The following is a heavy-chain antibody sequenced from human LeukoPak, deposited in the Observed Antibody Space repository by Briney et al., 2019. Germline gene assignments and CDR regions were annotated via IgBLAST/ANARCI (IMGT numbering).Heavy chain of an antibody. V-gene: IGHV1-46*01. CDR2: INPSGGST. CDR3: ARAHQVYDFWSGYYRGFDY. D-gene: IGHD3-3*01. CDR1: GYTFTSYY. Sequence: EASVKLSCKASGYTFTSYYMHWVRQAPGQGLEWMGIINPSGGSTSYAQKFQGRVTMTRDTSTSTVYMELSSLRSEDTAVYYCARAHQVYDFWSGYYRGFDYWGQGTLVTVSS. J-gene: IGHJ4*02.